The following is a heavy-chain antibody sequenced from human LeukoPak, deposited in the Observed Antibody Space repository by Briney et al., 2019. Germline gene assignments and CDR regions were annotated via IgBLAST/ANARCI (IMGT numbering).Heavy chain of an antibody. J-gene: IGHJ3*02. D-gene: IGHD6-19*01. Sequence: EAGGSLRLSCAASGFTFSSYAMTWVRQAPGKGLEWVSVISGSGDSTYYADSVKGRFTISRDNSKNTMCLQMNSLRAEDTAVYYCAKLGTGYSSGWGAFDIWGQGTTVTVSS. CDR3: AKLGTGYSSGWGAFDI. CDR1: GFTFSSYA. V-gene: IGHV3-23*01. CDR2: ISGSGDST.